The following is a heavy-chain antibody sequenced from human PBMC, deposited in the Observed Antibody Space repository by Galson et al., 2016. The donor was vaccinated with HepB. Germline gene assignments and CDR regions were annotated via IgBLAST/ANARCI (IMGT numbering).Heavy chain of an antibody. J-gene: IGHJ4*02. CDR1: GFTFSSYG. CDR3: VRPYDSIGFDCGF. CDR2: MSFGGDV. D-gene: IGHD3-22*01. Sequence: SLRLSCAASGFTFSSYGMHWVRQAPGKGLEWVAMMSFGGDVHYAESVKGRFTISRDSSTNTLYLEMNSLRADDTAIYYCVRPYDSIGFDCGFWGQGTLVTVSS. V-gene: IGHV3-30*03.